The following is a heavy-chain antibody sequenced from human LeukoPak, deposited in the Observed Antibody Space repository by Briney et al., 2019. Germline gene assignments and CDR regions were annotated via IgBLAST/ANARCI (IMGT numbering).Heavy chain of an antibody. D-gene: IGHD3-22*01. V-gene: IGHV3-7*01. CDR3: ARDSSGYQ. CDR1: GFTFSTYW. J-gene: IGHJ4*02. CDR2: IKEDGSEK. Sequence: GGSLRLSCAASGFTFSTYWMSWVRQAPGKGLEWVAHIKEDGSEKYYGDSVKGRFTISRDNAKNSLYLQMNSLRAEHTAVYYCARDSSGYQWGQGTLVTVSS.